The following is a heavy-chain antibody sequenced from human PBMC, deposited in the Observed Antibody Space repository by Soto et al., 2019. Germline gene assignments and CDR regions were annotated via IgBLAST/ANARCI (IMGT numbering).Heavy chain of an antibody. D-gene: IGHD6-19*01. CDR1: GGTFSSYA. CDR2: IIPIFGTA. V-gene: IGHV1-69*13. J-gene: IGHJ6*02. Sequence: ASVKVSCKASGGTFSSYAISWVRQAPGQGLEWMGGIIPIFGTANYAQKFQGRVTITADESTSTAYMELSSLRSEDTAVYYCARAHGSGWYSGYYYGMDVWGQGTTVTVSS. CDR3: ARAHGSGWYSGYYYGMDV.